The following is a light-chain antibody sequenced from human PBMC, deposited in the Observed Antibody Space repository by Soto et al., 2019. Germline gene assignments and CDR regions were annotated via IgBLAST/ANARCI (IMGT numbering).Light chain of an antibody. CDR3: QQSYSTPLT. V-gene: IGKV1-39*01. Sequence: DIQMTQSPSSLSASVGDRVTITCQASQDITSYLNWYQHKPGKAPKLLIYAASSLQSGVPSRFSGSGSGTDFTLTISSLQPEDFATYYCQQSYSTPLTFGGGTKVEIK. J-gene: IGKJ4*01. CDR2: AAS. CDR1: QDITSY.